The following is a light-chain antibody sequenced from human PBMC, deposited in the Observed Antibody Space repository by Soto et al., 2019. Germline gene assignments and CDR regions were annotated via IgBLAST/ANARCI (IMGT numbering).Light chain of an antibody. CDR2: DAS. CDR1: QTVYRY. V-gene: IGKV3-11*01. J-gene: IGKJ5*01. Sequence: EIVLTQSPATLSLSPGERATLSCRASQTVYRYLAWYQQKPGQAPRLLIYDASNRATGIPARFSGSGSGTDFTLTVSSVEPEHIAVYYCQQRSDWPITFGQGTRLEIK. CDR3: QQRSDWPIT.